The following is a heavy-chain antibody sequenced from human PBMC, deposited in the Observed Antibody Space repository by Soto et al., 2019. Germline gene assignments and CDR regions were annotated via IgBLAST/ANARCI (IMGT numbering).Heavy chain of an antibody. Sequence: PSETLSLTCTVSGGSVSSGSYYWSWIRQPPGKGLEWIGYIYYSGSTNYNPSLKSRVTISVDTSKNQFSLKLSSVTAADTAVYYCASAVVVTAIFAFDIWGQGTMVT. CDR1: GGSVSSGSYY. CDR2: IYYSGST. D-gene: IGHD2-21*02. V-gene: IGHV4-61*01. CDR3: ASAVVVTAIFAFDI. J-gene: IGHJ3*02.